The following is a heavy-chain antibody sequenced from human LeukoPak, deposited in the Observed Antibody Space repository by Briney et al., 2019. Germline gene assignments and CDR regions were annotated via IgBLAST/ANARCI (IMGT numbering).Heavy chain of an antibody. V-gene: IGHV3-15*01. CDR3: TTGGYYGSGSHYYYYGMDV. J-gene: IGHJ6*04. Sequence: GGSLRLSCAASGFTFSKASMSWVRQAPGKGLEWVARIKSKNDGGTTEYAAPVKGTFTISRDDSKNTLYLQMNSLKTEDTAVYYCTTGGYYGSGSHYYYYGMDVWGKGTTVTVSS. CDR2: IKSKNDGGTT. CDR1: GFTFSKAS. D-gene: IGHD3-10*01.